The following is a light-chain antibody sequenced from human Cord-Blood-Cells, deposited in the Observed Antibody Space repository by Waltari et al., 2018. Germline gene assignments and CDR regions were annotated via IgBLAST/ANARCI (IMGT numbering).Light chain of an antibody. CDR1: RSNIGSNY. CDR3: AAWDDSLSGPV. Sequence: QSVLTQPPSASGTPGQRVTISCSGRRSNIGSNYVYWYQQPPGPAPTPLIYRNNQRPSGVPDRFSGSKSGTSASLAISGLRSEDEADYYCAAWDDSLSGPVFGGGTKLTVL. V-gene: IGLV1-47*01. J-gene: IGLJ3*02. CDR2: RNN.